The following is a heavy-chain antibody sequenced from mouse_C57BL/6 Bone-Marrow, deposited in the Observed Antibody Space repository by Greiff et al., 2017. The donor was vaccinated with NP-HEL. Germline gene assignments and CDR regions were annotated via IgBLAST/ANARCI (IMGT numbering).Heavy chain of an antibody. CDR1: GYTFTSYW. Sequence: VQLQQPGAELVRPGSSVKLSCKASGYTFTSYWMHWVQQRPIQGLEWIGNIDPSDSETHYNQKFKDKATLTVDKSSSTAYMQLSSLTSEDSAVYYCAREGLTGDFDYWGQGTTLTVSS. CDR2: IDPSDSET. CDR3: AREGLTGDFDY. D-gene: IGHD1-1*01. V-gene: IGHV1-52*01. J-gene: IGHJ2*01.